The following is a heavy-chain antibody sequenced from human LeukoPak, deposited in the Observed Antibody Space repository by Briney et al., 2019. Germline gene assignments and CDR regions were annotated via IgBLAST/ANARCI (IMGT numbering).Heavy chain of an antibody. Sequence: PSETLSLTCAVYGGSFSGYYWSWIRQPPGKGLEWIGEINHSGSTNYNPSLKSRVTISVDTSKNQFSLKLSSVTAADTAVYYCARGRYYDSSGYSYYYGMDVWGQGTTVTVSS. D-gene: IGHD3-22*01. V-gene: IGHV4-34*01. CDR1: GGSFSGYY. CDR3: ARGRYYDSSGYSYYYGMDV. J-gene: IGHJ6*02. CDR2: INHSGST.